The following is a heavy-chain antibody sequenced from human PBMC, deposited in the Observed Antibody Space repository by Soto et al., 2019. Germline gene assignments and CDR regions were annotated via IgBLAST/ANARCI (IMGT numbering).Heavy chain of an antibody. V-gene: IGHV3-74*01. CDR2: INSDGSDT. Sequence: EVQLVESGGGLVQPGGSLRLSCAASGFAFGSYWMHWVRQAPGTGLVWVARINSDGSDTSYANSVKERFTISRDNGKNTVSLQMNSLRDEDTAVYFCARDAVAATWYFDICGRGTLVAVSS. CDR3: ARDAVAATWYFDI. J-gene: IGHJ2*01. D-gene: IGHD6-19*01. CDR1: GFAFGSYW.